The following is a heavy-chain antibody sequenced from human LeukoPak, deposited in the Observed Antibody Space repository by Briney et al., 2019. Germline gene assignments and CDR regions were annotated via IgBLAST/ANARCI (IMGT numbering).Heavy chain of an antibody. V-gene: IGHV4-31*03. Sequence: PSETLSLTCTVSGGSISSGGYYWSWIRQHPGKGLEWIGYIYYSGSTYYNPSLKSRVTISVDTSKNQFSLKLSSVTAADTAVYYCARKPGPHDGFDYWGQGTLVTVSS. CDR2: IYYSGST. CDR1: GGSISSGGYY. CDR3: ARKPGPHDGFDY. J-gene: IGHJ4*02. D-gene: IGHD3-16*01.